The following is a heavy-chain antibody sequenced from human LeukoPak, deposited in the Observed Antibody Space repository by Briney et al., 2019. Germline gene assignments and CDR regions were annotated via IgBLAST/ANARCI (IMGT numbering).Heavy chain of an antibody. V-gene: IGHV3-64*01. CDR1: GFAFSRYA. J-gene: IGHJ4*02. CDR3: ARIGGTVTTNYFDY. Sequence: GGSLRLSCAASGFAFSRYAMHWVRQAPGKGLEFVSAISGNGGSTYYANSVKGRFTISRDNTKNTLYLQMGSLRPEDMAVYYCARIGGTVTTNYFDYWGQGTVVTVSS. D-gene: IGHD4-17*01. CDR2: ISGNGGST.